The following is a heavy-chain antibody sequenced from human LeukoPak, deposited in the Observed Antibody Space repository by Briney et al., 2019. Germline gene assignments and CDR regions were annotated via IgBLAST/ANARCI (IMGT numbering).Heavy chain of an antibody. V-gene: IGHV4-59*01. CDR1: GGSISSYY. J-gene: IGHJ4*02. Sequence: SETLSLTCTVSGGSISSYYWSWLRQPPGKGLEWIGNIYYSGSTNYNPSLKSRVTISVDTSKNQFSLKLSSVTAADTAVYYCARSHGYDILTGYLDFDYWGQGTLVTVSS. CDR3: ARSHGYDILTGYLDFDY. D-gene: IGHD3-9*01. CDR2: IYYSGST.